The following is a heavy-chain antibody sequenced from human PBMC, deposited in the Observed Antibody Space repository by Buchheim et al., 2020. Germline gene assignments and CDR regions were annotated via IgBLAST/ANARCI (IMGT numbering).Heavy chain of an antibody. J-gene: IGHJ4*02. D-gene: IGHD2-15*01. V-gene: IGHV3-15*01. CDR3: ITGVVGAPYTFF. CDR1: GFTFSDVW. CDR2: IKSKTAGETT. Sequence: EVQLMESGGGLVKPGGCLRLSCAASGFTFSDVWMSWVRQAPGKGLEWVGRIKSKTAGETTDYAEPGKGRFSISRDDSKNTRYLQMSSLKTEDTAVYFCITGVVGAPYTFFWGERTL.